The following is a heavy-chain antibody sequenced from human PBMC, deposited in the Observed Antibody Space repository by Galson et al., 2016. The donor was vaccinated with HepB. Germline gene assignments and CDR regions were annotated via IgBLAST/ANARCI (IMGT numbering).Heavy chain of an antibody. CDR3: AKDGRIYCSSASCHDHFHY. CDR1: GFIFSSYA. Sequence: SLRLSCAASGFIFSSYAISWVRQAPGKGLEWVSSISGSGTSTYYADSVKGRFTISRDNSKNTLYLQMNSLRAEETAVYYCAKDGRIYCSSASCHDHFHYWGQGTLVTVSS. D-gene: IGHD2-2*01. J-gene: IGHJ4*02. CDR2: ISGSGTST. V-gene: IGHV3-23*01.